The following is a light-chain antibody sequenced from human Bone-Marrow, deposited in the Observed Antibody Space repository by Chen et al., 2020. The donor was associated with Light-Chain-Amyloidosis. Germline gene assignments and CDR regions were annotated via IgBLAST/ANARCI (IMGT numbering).Light chain of an antibody. CDR3: AAWDGSLSGYV. CDR1: SSNIGSNT. J-gene: IGLJ1*01. V-gene: IGLV1-44*01. Sequence: QSVLTQPPSASGTPGQRVTISCSGGSSNIGSNTVNWYQQLPGTAPKLLIYDNNQRPSGVPDRFSGSKSGTSASLAISGLQSEDEADYYCAAWDGSLSGYVFGTGTKVIVL. CDR2: DNN.